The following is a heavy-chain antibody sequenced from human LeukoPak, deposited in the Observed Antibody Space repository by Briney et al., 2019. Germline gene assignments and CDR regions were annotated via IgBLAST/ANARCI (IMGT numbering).Heavy chain of an antibody. CDR2: ISSDGSNK. CDR1: GFTFSTYA. D-gene: IGHD6-13*01. J-gene: IGHJ6*04. V-gene: IGHV3-30*04. CDR3: ARDLNPAAMDV. Sequence: GGSLRLSCAASGFTFSTYAIHWVRQAPGKGLEWVSVISSDGSNKYYGDSVKGRFTISRDNSKNTLYLQMNSLRPEDTAVYYCARDLNPAAMDVWGKGTTVTVSS.